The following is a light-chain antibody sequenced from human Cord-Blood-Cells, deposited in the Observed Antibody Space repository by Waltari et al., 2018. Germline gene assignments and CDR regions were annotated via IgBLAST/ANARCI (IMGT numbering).Light chain of an antibody. CDR2: EGS. CDR1: SSDVGRYNL. V-gene: IGLV2-23*01. Sequence: QSALTQPASVSGSPGQPLTISCTGTSSDVGRYNLVSWYQQHPGKAPKLMIYEGSKRPSGVSNRFSGSKSGNTASLTISGLQAEDEADYYCCSYAGSSTVVFGGGTKLTVL. CDR3: CSYAGSSTVV. J-gene: IGLJ2*01.